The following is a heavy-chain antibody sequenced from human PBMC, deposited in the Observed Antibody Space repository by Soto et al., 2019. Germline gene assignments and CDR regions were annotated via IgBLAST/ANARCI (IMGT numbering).Heavy chain of an antibody. CDR2: IYYSGST. CDR1: GGSISSGGYY. J-gene: IGHJ4*02. D-gene: IGHD4-4*01. V-gene: IGHV4-31*03. Sequence: PSETLSLTCTVSGGSISSGGYYWSWIRQHPGKGLEWIGYIYYSGSTYYNPSLKSRVTISVDTSKNQFSLKLSSVTAADTAVYSYARDETTEQNFDYWGQETLVTVSS. CDR3: ARDETTEQNFDY.